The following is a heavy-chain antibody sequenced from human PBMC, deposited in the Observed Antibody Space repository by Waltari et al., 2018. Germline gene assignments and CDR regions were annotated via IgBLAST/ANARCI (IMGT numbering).Heavy chain of an antibody. Sequence: EVQLVESGGGLVQPGGSLKLSCAASGFTFSGSAMHWVRQASGKGLGGFGRIRSKANSYATAYAASVKGRFTISRDDSKNTAYLQMNSLRAEDTAVYYCARDPKWELPTLDYWGQGTLVTVSS. CDR2: IRSKANSYAT. CDR3: ARDPKWELPTLDY. CDR1: GFTFSGSA. V-gene: IGHV3-73*01. J-gene: IGHJ4*02. D-gene: IGHD1-26*01.